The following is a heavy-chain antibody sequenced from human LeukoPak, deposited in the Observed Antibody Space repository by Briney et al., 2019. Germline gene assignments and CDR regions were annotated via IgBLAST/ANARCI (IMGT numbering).Heavy chain of an antibody. CDR1: GFTFSSYG. D-gene: IGHD4-17*01. CDR3: ARLYGTYPGWFDP. CDR2: IWYDGSNK. V-gene: IGHV3-33*01. J-gene: IGHJ5*02. Sequence: GPRLRLSCAAAGFTFSSYGMRWVRQAPGKGLEWVAVIWYDGSNKYYADSVKGRFPISRDNSKNTLYLQMNSLRADDTAVYYCARLYGTYPGWFDPWGQGTLVTVSS.